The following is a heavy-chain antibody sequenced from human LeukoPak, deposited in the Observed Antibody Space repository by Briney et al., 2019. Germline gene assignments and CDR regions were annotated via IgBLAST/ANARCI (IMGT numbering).Heavy chain of an antibody. V-gene: IGHV4-61*09. Sequence: SETLSLTCTVSGAYISSGTYYWKWIRQPAGKGLEWIGHMSLGGSTNYSPSLNSRVSISLDTSKNQFSLRLSSVTAADTAVYYCARQPLAVAAVKSDDAFDIWGQGTMVTVSS. J-gene: IGHJ3*02. CDR3: ARQPLAVAAVKSDDAFDI. CDR2: MSLGGST. D-gene: IGHD6-19*01. CDR1: GAYISSGTYY.